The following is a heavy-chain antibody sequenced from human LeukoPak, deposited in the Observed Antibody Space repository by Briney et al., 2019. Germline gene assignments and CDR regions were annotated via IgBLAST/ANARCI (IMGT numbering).Heavy chain of an antibody. CDR2: IHFSGTI. D-gene: IGHD5-18*01. J-gene: IGHJ4*02. V-gene: IGHV4-31*03. CDR3: AAGGDTAKGGKY. CDR1: GASISGTDYY. Sequence: PSETLSLTCTVSGASISGTDYYWTWTRHHPGEGLEWLGFIHFSGTIYCNPSLSSRLIISADTSKNQMSLKLSSVTAADTAVYYCAAGGDTAKGGKYWGQGTQVTVSS.